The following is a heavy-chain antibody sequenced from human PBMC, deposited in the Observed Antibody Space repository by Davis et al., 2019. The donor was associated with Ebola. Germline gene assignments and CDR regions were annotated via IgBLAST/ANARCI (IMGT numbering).Heavy chain of an antibody. V-gene: IGHV4-59*01. CDR2: IYYSGST. J-gene: IGHJ5*02. CDR3: ARLQLGGWFDP. Sequence: SETLSLTCTVSGGSISSYYWSRIRQPPGKGLEWIGYIYYSGSTNYNPSLKSRVTISVDTSKNQFSLKLSSVTAADTAVYYCARLQLGGWFDPWGQGTLVTVSS. CDR1: GGSISSYY. D-gene: IGHD5-24*01.